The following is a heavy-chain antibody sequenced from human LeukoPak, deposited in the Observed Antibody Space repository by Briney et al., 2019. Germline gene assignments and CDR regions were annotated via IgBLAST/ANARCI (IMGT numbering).Heavy chain of an antibody. CDR2: INPNSGGT. J-gene: IGHJ6*02. V-gene: IGHV1-2*02. CDR3: ARDRLDIVVVPAAMAYYHYYGMDV. D-gene: IGHD2-2*01. CDR1: GYTFTGYY. Sequence: ASVKVSCKAPGYTFTGYYMHWVRQAPGQGLEWMGWINPNSGGTNYAQKFQGRVTMTRDTSISTAYMELSRLRSDDTAVYYCARDRLDIVVVPAAMAYYHYYGMDVWGQGTTVTVSS.